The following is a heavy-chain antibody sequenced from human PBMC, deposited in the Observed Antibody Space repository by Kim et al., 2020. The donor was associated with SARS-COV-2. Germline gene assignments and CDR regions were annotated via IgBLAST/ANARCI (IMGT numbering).Heavy chain of an antibody. J-gene: IGHJ6*02. CDR1: GFTFGDYA. D-gene: IGHD1-26*01. CDR3: TRDIPRQEWELEGVYGMDV. CDR2: IRSKAYGGTT. V-gene: IGHV3-49*03. Sequence: GGSLRLSCTASGFTFGDYAMSWFRQAPGKGLEWVGFIRSKAYGGTTEYAASVKGRFTISRDDSKSIAYLQMNSLKTEDTAVYYCTRDIPRQEWELEGVYGMDVWGQGTTVTVSS.